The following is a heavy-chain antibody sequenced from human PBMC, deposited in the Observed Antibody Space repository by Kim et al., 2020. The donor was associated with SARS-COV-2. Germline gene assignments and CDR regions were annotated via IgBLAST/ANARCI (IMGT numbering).Heavy chain of an antibody. CDR1: GGSISSSSYY. V-gene: IGHV4-39*01. D-gene: IGHD6-13*01. J-gene: IGHJ5*02. CDR2: IYYSGST. CDR3: ARRSPKYSSSWYGFDP. Sequence: SETLSLTCTVSGGSISSSSYYWGWIRQPPGKGLEWIGSIYYSGSTYYNPSLKSRVTISVDTSKNQFSLKLSSVTAADTAVYYCARRSPKYSSSWYGFDPWGQGTLVTVSS.